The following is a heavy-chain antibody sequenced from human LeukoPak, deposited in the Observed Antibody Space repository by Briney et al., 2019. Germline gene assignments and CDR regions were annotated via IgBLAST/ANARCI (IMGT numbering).Heavy chain of an antibody. V-gene: IGHV4-31*03. CDR2: IYYSGST. D-gene: IGHD3-10*01. CDR3: ASKYMVRGVNWFGP. Sequence: SETLSLTCTVSGGSISSGGYYWSWIRQHPGKGLEWIGYIYYSGSTYYNPSLKSRVTISADTSKNQFSLKLSSVTAADTAVYYCASKYMVRGVNWFGPWGQGTLVTVSS. J-gene: IGHJ5*02. CDR1: GGSISSGGYY.